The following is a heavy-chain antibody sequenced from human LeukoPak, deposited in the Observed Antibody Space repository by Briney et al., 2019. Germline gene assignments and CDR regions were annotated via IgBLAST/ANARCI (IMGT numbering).Heavy chain of an antibody. J-gene: IGHJ4*02. Sequence: SETLSLTCTVSGGSISGYYWNWVRQPPGKGLEWVGYIYYSGSTNYNPSLKSRVTMSLDTSKNQFSLKLSSVTAADTAVYHCARDSRSNFDYWGQGTLVTVSS. D-gene: IGHD3-3*01. CDR1: GGSISGYY. V-gene: IGHV4-59*01. CDR3: ARDSRSNFDY. CDR2: IYYSGST.